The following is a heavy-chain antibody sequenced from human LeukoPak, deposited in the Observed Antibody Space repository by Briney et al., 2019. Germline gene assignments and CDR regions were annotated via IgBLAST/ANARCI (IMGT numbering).Heavy chain of an antibody. CDR3: AKTALAVAGIVPVESELDY. V-gene: IGHV3-74*03. J-gene: IGHJ4*02. D-gene: IGHD6-19*01. Sequence: QPGGSLRLSCAASGFTFSRYWMHWVRQAPGKGLMWVSRISPDGSTTLYADSVKGRFTISRDNSKNTLYLQMNSLRAEDTAVYYCAKTALAVAGIVPVESELDYWGQGTLVTVSS. CDR1: GFTFSRYW. CDR2: ISPDGSTT.